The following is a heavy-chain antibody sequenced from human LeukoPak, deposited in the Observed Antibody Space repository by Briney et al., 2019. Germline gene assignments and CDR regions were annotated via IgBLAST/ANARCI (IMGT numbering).Heavy chain of an antibody. CDR2: MNPNSGNT. CDR3: ARGGIAAAGAFFDY. Sequence: ASVKVSCKASGYTFTSYDINWVGQATGQGLEWMGWMNPNSGNTGYAQKFQGRVTITRNTSISTAYMELSSLRSEDTAVYYCARGGIAAAGAFFDYWGQGTLVTVSS. V-gene: IGHV1-8*03. J-gene: IGHJ4*02. CDR1: GYTFTSYD. D-gene: IGHD6-13*01.